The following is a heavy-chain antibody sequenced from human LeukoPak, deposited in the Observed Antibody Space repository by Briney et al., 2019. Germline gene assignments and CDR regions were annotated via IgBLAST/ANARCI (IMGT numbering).Heavy chain of an antibody. Sequence: SETLSLTCAVYGGSLSSYYWSWIRQPPGKGLEWIGEINHSGSTNINPSLKSRVTVLVDASKNQFSLKLSSVTAADSAVYYCARSRAGNDFLSAFYAFDIWGQGTMVTVSS. CDR2: INHSGST. CDR1: GGSLSSYY. J-gene: IGHJ3*02. D-gene: IGHD3-3*01. CDR3: ARSRAGNDFLSAFYAFDI. V-gene: IGHV4-34*01.